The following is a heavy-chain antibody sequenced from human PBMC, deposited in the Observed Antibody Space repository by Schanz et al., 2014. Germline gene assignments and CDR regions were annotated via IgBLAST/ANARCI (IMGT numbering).Heavy chain of an antibody. V-gene: IGHV4-39*01. J-gene: IGHJ4*02. Sequence: QLQLQESGPGLVKPSETLSLTCTVSGGSISSSSYYWGWIRQPPGKGLEWIGSIYASGGTYYNPSLKSRVPISVDTSKTLFPRGLSSGPAADTAVYFCARRGIGGTYYREPFDYWGQGTLVTVSS. CDR2: IYASGGT. D-gene: IGHD1-26*01. CDR1: GGSISSSSYY. CDR3: ARRGIGGTYYREPFDY.